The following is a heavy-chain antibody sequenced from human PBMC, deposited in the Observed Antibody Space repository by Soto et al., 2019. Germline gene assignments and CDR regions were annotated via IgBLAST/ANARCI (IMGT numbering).Heavy chain of an antibody. CDR2: ISGSGGST. CDR1: GFTFSSYV. Sequence: EVQLLESGGGLVQPGGSLRLSCAASGFTFSSYVMNWVRQAPGKGLERVAAISGSGGSTYYGDSVEGRFTVSRDNPKNTLYRQMNSLRAEDTAVYYCARGPRAPPPHDYGMDVWGQGTTVTVSS. V-gene: IGHV3-23*01. J-gene: IGHJ6*02. CDR3: ARGPRAPPPHDYGMDV.